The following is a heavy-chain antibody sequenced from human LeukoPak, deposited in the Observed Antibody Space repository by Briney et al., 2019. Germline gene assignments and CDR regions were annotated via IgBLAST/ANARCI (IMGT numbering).Heavy chain of an antibody. CDR3: ARALSGSYKIFDY. J-gene: IGHJ4*02. Sequence: PGGSLRLSCAASGVTVSSNYMSWVRQAPGKGLEWVSVIYSGGSTYYADSVKGRFTISRDNSKTTLYLQMRSLRAEDTAKYYCARALSGSYKIFDYWGQGTLVTVSS. V-gene: IGHV3-53*01. CDR2: IYSGGST. D-gene: IGHD1-26*01. CDR1: GVTVSSNY.